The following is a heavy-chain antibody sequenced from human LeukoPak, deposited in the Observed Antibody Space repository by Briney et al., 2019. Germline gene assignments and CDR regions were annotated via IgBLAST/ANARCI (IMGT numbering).Heavy chain of an antibody. CDR3: AKVQSVGVPAAENWFDP. V-gene: IGHV3-30*02. J-gene: IGHJ5*02. CDR1: GFTFSSYG. D-gene: IGHD2-2*01. Sequence: PGGSLRLSCAASGFTFSSYGMHWVRQAPGKGLEWVAFIRYDGSNKYYADSVKGRFTISRDNSKNTLYLQMNSLRAEDTAVYYCAKVQSVGVPAAENWFDPWGQGTLVTVSS. CDR2: IRYDGSNK.